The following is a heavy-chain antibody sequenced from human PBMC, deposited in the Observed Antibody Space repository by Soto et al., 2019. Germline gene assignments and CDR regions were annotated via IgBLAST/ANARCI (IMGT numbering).Heavy chain of an antibody. J-gene: IGHJ4*02. CDR1: GFTFSSYA. CDR2: ISGSGGST. Sequence: PGGSLRLSCAASGFTFSSYAMSWVRQAPGKGLEWVSAISGSGGSTYYADSVKGRFTISRDNSKNTLYLQMNSLRAEDTAVYYCARDMRSPDGSGSYYTYYFDYWGQGTLVTVSS. CDR3: ARDMRSPDGSGSYYTYYFDY. V-gene: IGHV3-23*01. D-gene: IGHD3-10*01.